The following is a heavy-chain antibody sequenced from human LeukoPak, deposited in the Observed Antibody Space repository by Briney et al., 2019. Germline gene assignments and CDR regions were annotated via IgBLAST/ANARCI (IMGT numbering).Heavy chain of an antibody. J-gene: IGHJ4*02. CDR3: ARDRYCTTTRCSDY. V-gene: IGHV3-74*03. D-gene: IGHD2-2*01. Sequence: GGSLRLSCAASGFTFSNYWMHWVRQAPGKGLVWDSRISTDGSSTTYADSVKGRFTISRDNAKNTLYLEMNSLRAEDTAVYYCARDRYCTTTRCSDYWGQGTLVTVSS. CDR1: GFTFSNYW. CDR2: ISTDGSST.